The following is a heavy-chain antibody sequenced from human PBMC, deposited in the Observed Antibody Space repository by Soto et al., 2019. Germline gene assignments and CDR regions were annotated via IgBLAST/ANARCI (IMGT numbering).Heavy chain of an antibody. Sequence: GGSLRLSCAASGFTFSSYSMNWVRQAPGKGLEWVSSISSSSYIYYADSVKGRFTISRDNAKNSLYLQMNSLRAEDTAVYYCARGYITMVRGVIISGVDSPFDYWGQGTLVTVSS. CDR3: ARGYITMVRGVIISGVDSPFDY. CDR2: ISSSSYI. CDR1: GFTFSSYS. J-gene: IGHJ4*02. D-gene: IGHD3-10*01. V-gene: IGHV3-21*01.